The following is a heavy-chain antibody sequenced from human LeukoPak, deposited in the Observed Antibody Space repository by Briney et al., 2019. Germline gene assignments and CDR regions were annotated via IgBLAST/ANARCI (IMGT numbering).Heavy chain of an antibody. CDR3: ARGGYYGSGNDFRFDS. J-gene: IGHJ5*01. CDR2: IYYSGST. D-gene: IGHD3-10*01. V-gene: IGHV4-59*01. CDR1: GGSISTYY. Sequence: PSETLSLTCTVSGGSISTYYWGWIRKPPGKGLEWIGYIYYSGSTNYKPSLKSRVTISVDTSKNQFSLKLSSVTAADTAVYYCARGGYYGSGNDFRFDSWGQGTLVTVSS.